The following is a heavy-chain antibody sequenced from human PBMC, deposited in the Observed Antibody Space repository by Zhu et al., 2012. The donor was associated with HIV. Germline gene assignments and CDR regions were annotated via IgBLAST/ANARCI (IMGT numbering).Heavy chain of an antibody. V-gene: IGHV4-34*01. Sequence: QVQLQQWGAGLLKPSETLSLTCAVYDESFNGHYWTWIRQPPGKGLEWIGEINHRGTTNYNPSLTSRDTISVDTSKKQFSLKLNSVTAADTAVYYCARGRSPDFSRPSRYFDRVMNQSPPTSRRYGLDVWGQGTTVTVSS. CDR2: INHRGTT. CDR1: DESFNGHY. D-gene: IGHD3-9*01. CDR3: ARGRSPDFSRPSRYFDRVMNQSPPTSRRYGLDV. J-gene: IGHJ6*02.